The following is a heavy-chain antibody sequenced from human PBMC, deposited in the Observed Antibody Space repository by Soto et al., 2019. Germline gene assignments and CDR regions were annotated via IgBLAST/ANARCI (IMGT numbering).Heavy chain of an antibody. CDR1: GCSCSPQG. J-gene: IGHJ2*01. CDR3: AKDPSSGYTRGYFYF. V-gene: IGHV3-30*18. CDR2: ISYDGGTE. Sequence: ESGGGVVQPGRSLRLSCAAPGCSCSPQGMHWVRQAPGKGLEWVAVISYDGGTEYYADAVKGRFTISRDSSKNTVYLQMNNVRAEDTAVYCCAKDPSSGYTRGYFYFWGLGNRVTVSS. D-gene: IGHD3-22*01.